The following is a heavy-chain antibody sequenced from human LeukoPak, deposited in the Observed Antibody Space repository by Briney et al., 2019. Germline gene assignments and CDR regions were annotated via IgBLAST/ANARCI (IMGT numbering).Heavy chain of an antibody. D-gene: IGHD3-9*01. CDR1: GFTFSSYG. CDR3: ARGGYYDILTGYYFDY. J-gene: IGHJ4*02. V-gene: IGHV3-33*01. CDR2: IWYDGSNK. Sequence: GGSLRLSCAASGFTFSSYGMHWVRQAPGKGLEWVAVIWYDGSNKYCADSVKGRFTISRDNSKNTLYLQMNSLRAEDTAVYYCARGGYYDILTGYYFDYWGQGTLVTVSS.